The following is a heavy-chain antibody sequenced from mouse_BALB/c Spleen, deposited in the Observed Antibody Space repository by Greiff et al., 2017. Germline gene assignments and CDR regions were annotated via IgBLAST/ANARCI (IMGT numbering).Heavy chain of an antibody. CDR1: GISITTGNYR. Sequence: EVKLVESGPGLVKPSQTVSLTCTVTGISITTGNYRWSWIRQFPGNKLEWIGYIYYSGTITYNPSLTSRTTITRDTSKNQFFLEMNSLTAEDTATYYCARFRYGYAMDYWGQGTSVTVSS. CDR2: IYYSGTI. D-gene: IGHD2-14*01. V-gene: IGHV3-5*02. CDR3: ARFRYGYAMDY. J-gene: IGHJ4*01.